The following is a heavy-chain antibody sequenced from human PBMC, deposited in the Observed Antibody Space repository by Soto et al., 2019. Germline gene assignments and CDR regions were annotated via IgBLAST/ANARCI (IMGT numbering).Heavy chain of an antibody. J-gene: IGHJ5*02. CDR3: ARAHALERRITMVGGGDWFDP. Sequence: SETLSLTCTVSGGSISSSSYYWGWIRQPPGKGLEWIGSIYYSGSTYYNPSLKSRITISVDTSKNQFSLKLSSVTAADTAVYYCARAHALERRITMVGGGDWFDPWGQGTLVTVSS. CDR2: IYYSGST. D-gene: IGHD3-10*01. CDR1: GGSISSSSYY. V-gene: IGHV4-39*01.